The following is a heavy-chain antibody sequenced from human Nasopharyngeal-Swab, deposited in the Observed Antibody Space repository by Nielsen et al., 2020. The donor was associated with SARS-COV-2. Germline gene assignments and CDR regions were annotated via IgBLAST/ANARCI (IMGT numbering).Heavy chain of an antibody. V-gene: IGHV5-51*01. J-gene: IGHJ4*02. CDR3: ARPRMGTTSSLDY. CDR1: GYSFTSYW. CDR2: IYPGYSDT. D-gene: IGHD6-13*01. Sequence: GESLKISCQGSGYSFTSYWIGWVRQMPGKGLEWMGIIYPGYSDTRYSPSFQGQVTISADKYITTASLRWSSLKASDTAMYYCARPRMGTTSSLDYWGQGTLVTVSS.